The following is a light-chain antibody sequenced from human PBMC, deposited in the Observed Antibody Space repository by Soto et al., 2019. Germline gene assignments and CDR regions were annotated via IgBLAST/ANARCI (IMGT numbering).Light chain of an antibody. V-gene: IGKV3-20*01. Sequence: EVVLTQSPGTLSLSPGERATLSCRTSQSVSTSYLAWYQQKPGQAPRLLIYGVSSRATDIPDRFSGSGSGTDFTLTISRLEPDDFAVYYCQHYGSSSYFGQGTKLEI. CDR1: QSVSTSY. J-gene: IGKJ2*01. CDR2: GVS. CDR3: QHYGSSSY.